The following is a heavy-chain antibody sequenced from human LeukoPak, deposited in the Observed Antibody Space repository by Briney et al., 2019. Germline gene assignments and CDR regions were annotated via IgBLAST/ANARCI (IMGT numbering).Heavy chain of an antibody. CDR3: ASEMATITPGGNDY. J-gene: IGHJ4*02. D-gene: IGHD5-24*01. CDR1: GGSISSGSYY. V-gene: IGHV4-39*01. CDR2: IYYSGST. Sequence: SETLSLTCTVSGGSISSGSYYWGWIRQPPGKGLEWIGSIYYSGSTYYNPSLKSRVTISVDTSKNQFSLKLSSVTAADTAVYCCASEMATITPGGNDYWGQGTLVTVSS.